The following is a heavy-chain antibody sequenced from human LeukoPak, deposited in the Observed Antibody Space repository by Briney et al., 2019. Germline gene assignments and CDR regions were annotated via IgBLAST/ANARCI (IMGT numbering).Heavy chain of an antibody. J-gene: IGHJ6*03. D-gene: IGHD6-13*01. V-gene: IGHV3-21*03. Sequence: GGSLRLSCAASGFIFSRNSMNWVRQAPGKGLEWVSSISSSSSYIYYADSVKGRFTVSRDNAKNSLYLQMNSLRAEDTAVYYCTREGSEGSSWYRYYYYMDVWGKGTTVTISS. CDR2: ISSSSSYI. CDR3: TREGSEGSSWYRYYYYMDV. CDR1: GFIFSRNS.